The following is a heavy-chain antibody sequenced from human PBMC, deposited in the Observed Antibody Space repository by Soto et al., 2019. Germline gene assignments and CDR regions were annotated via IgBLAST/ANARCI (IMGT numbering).Heavy chain of an antibody. CDR3: ARVGLLRFGELSQLDY. D-gene: IGHD3-10*01. CDR1: GGSIGTYY. V-gene: IGHV4-59*01. CDR2: IYYSGST. Sequence: SETLSLTCTVSGGSIGTYYWSWIRQPPGKGLEWIGYIYYSGSTNYNPSLKSRVTISVDTSKNQFSLRLTSVTAADTAVYYCARVGLLRFGELSQLDYWGQGTLVTVSS. J-gene: IGHJ4*02.